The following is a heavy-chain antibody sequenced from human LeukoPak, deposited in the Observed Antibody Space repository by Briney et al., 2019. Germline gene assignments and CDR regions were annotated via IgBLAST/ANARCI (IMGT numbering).Heavy chain of an antibody. Sequence: SETLSLTCTVSAGSINSYYWSWIRQPPGKGLEWIGYIYYSGSTNSNPSLKSRVTISVDTSKNQFSLKLSSVTAADTAVYYCARAPRGYCSGGSCYSEAFDIWGQGTMVTVSS. J-gene: IGHJ3*02. CDR3: ARAPRGYCSGGSCYSEAFDI. CDR1: AGSINSYY. V-gene: IGHV4-59*01. CDR2: IYYSGST. D-gene: IGHD2-15*01.